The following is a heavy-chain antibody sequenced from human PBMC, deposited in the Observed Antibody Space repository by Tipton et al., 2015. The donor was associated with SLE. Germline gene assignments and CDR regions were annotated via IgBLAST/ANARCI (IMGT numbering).Heavy chain of an antibody. CDR3: ARYSLNHFDY. D-gene: IGHD2-21*01. V-gene: IGHV3-48*03. CDR2: ISTGGSPI. J-gene: IGHJ4*02. Sequence: SLRLSCVASGFTFSAEEMNWVRQAPGKGLEWVSYISTGGSPIYYADSVKGRFTISRDNAKNSLYLQMSSLRAEDTAVYYCARYSLNHFDYWGQGTLVTVSS. CDR1: GFTFSAEE.